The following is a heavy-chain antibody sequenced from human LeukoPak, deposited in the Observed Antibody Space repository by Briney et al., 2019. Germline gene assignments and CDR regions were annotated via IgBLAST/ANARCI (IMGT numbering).Heavy chain of an antibody. CDR1: GFTFSSYS. Sequence: GGSLRLSCAASGFTFSSYSMNWVRQAPGKGLEWVSSISSSSSYIYYADSVKGRFTISRDNAKNSLYLQMDSLRAEDTAVYYCARDQDQWEPLVYWGQGTLVTVSS. V-gene: IGHV3-21*01. J-gene: IGHJ4*02. CDR3: ARDQDQWEPLVY. CDR2: ISSSSSYI. D-gene: IGHD1-26*01.